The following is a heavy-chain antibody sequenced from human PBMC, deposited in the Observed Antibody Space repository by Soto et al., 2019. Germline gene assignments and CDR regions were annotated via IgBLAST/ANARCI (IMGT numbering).Heavy chain of an antibody. CDR2: IYYSGST. V-gene: IGHV4-59*01. Sequence: QVQLQESGPGLVKPSETLSLTCTVSGGSISSYYWSWIRQPPGKGLEWIGYIYYSGSTNYNPSLKSRVTISVDTSKNQFSLKLSSVTAADRAVYYCASTIAVAGPVDYWGQGTLVTVSS. D-gene: IGHD6-19*01. CDR1: GGSISSYY. J-gene: IGHJ4*02. CDR3: ASTIAVAGPVDY.